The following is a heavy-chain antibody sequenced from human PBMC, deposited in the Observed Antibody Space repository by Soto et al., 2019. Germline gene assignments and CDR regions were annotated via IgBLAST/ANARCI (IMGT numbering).Heavy chain of an antibody. V-gene: IGHV3-48*03. Sequence: EVQLVESGGGLVQPGGSLRLSCAASGFTFSSYEMNWVRQAPGKGLEWVSYISSSGSTIYYADSVKGRFTISRDNAKNSLYLQMNSLRAEDTAVYYCARGKWVDTPSICDYWGQGTLVTVSS. CDR3: ARGKWVDTPSICDY. D-gene: IGHD1-26*01. CDR2: ISSSGSTI. CDR1: GFTFSSYE. J-gene: IGHJ4*02.